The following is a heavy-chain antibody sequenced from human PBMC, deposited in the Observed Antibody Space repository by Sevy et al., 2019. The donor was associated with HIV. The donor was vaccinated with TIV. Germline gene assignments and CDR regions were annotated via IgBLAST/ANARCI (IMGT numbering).Heavy chain of an antibody. Sequence: SETPSLTCIVSGGSISSSSYYWGWIRQPPGKGLEWIGSIYYSGSTYYNPSLKSRVTISVDTSKNQFSLKLSSVTAADTAVYYCASTMTTVTTSWFDSWGQGTLVTVSS. J-gene: IGHJ5*01. CDR2: IYYSGST. CDR1: GGSISSSSYY. CDR3: ASTMTTVTTSWFDS. D-gene: IGHD4-17*01. V-gene: IGHV4-39*01.